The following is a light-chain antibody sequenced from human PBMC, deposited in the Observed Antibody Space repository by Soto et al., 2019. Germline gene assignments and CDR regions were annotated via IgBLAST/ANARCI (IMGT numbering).Light chain of an antibody. CDR3: SSYTSSSTYVV. V-gene: IGLV2-14*03. J-gene: IGLJ2*01. CDR2: DVI. Sequence: QSVLTQPASVSGSPGQSITIPCTGTSSDVGGYNYVSWYQQHPGKAPKLMIYDVINRPSGVSNRFSGSKSGNSASLTISGLQAEDEADYYCSSYTSSSTYVVFGGGTKVTVL. CDR1: SSDVGGYNY.